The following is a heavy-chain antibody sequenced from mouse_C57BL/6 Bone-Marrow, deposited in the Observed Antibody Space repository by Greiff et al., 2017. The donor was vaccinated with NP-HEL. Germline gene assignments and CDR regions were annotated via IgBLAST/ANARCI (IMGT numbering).Heavy chain of an antibody. J-gene: IGHJ3*01. Sequence: QVQLKQPGAELVMPGASVKLSCKASGYTFTSYWMHWVKQRPGQGLEWIGEIDPSDSYTNYNQKFKGKSTLTVDKSSSTAYMQLSSLTSEDSAVYYCARAGFAYWGQRTLVTVSA. CDR3: ARAGFAY. CDR1: GYTFTSYW. V-gene: IGHV1-69*01. CDR2: IDPSDSYT.